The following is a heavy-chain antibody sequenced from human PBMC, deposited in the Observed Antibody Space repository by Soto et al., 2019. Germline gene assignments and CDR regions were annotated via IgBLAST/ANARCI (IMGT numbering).Heavy chain of an antibody. V-gene: IGHV3-30-3*01. Sequence: QVQLVESGGGVVQPGRSLRLSCAASGFTFSSYAMHWVRQAPGKGLEWVAVISYDGSNKYYADSVKGRFTISRDNSKNTLYLQMNSLRAEDTAVYYCARGRIVLVPAARDAFDIWGQGTMVTVSS. CDR3: ARGRIVLVPAARDAFDI. CDR1: GFTFSSYA. CDR2: ISYDGSNK. D-gene: IGHD2-2*01. J-gene: IGHJ3*02.